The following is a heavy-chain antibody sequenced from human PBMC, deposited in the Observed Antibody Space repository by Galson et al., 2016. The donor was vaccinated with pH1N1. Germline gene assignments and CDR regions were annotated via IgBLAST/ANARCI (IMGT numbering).Heavy chain of an antibody. V-gene: IGHV3-7*04. Sequence: SLRLSCAASGFTFSRYWMHWVRQAPGKGLEWVANIKEDGSAIYYVDSVKGRFTISRDNARDSVYLQMNSLRAEDTAVYYCARAIAAAGSLWGQGTLVTVSS. D-gene: IGHD6-13*01. CDR1: GFTFSRYW. CDR3: ARAIAAAGSL. CDR2: IKEDGSAI. J-gene: IGHJ4*02.